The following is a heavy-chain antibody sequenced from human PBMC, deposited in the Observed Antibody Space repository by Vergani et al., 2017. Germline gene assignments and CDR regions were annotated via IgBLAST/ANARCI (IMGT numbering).Heavy chain of an antibody. D-gene: IGHD4-17*01. CDR1: GGSISSGGYY. J-gene: IGHJ6*03. CDR3: AGGGTDYGDPRYYYNCYMDV. CDR2: IYYSGST. V-gene: IGHV4-31*03. Sequence: QVQLQESGPGLVKPSQTLSLTCTVSGGSISSGGYYWSWIRQHPGKGLEWIGYIYYSGSTYYNPSLKSRVTISVDTSKNQFSLKLSSVTAADTAVYYCAGGGTDYGDPRYYYNCYMDVWGKGTTVTVSS.